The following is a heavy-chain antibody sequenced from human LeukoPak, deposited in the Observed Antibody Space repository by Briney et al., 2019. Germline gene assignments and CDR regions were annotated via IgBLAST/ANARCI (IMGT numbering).Heavy chain of an antibody. Sequence: ASVKVSCKASGYTFTSYGISWVRQAPGQGLEWMGWISAYNGNTNYAQKLQGRVTMTTDTSTSTAYMELRSLRSDDTAVYYCARDLIPLNYEREYSSSHYFDYWGQGTLVTVSS. CDR3: ARDLIPLNYEREYSSSHYFDY. J-gene: IGHJ4*02. V-gene: IGHV1-18*01. CDR1: GYTFTSYG. D-gene: IGHD6-6*01. CDR2: ISAYNGNT.